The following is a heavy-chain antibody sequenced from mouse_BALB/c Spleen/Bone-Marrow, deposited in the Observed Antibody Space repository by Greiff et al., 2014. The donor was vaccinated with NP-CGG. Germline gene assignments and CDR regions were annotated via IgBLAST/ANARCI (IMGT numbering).Heavy chain of an antibody. D-gene: IGHD1-1*01. J-gene: IGHJ3*01. CDR1: GFTFSSFG. Sequence: EVQLEESGGGLVQPGASRKISCAASGFTFSSFGMHWVRQAPEKGLEWVGYISTGSCHTNYEEKVKDKSTISGDKPNSTLFMQMTSLRSEDTAIYYCARGSSYAWFAYWGQGTLVTVSA. CDR2: ISTGSCHT. CDR3: ARGSSYAWFAY. V-gene: IGHV5-17*02.